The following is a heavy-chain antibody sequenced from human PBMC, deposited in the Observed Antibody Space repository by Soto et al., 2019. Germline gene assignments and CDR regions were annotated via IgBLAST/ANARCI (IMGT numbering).Heavy chain of an antibody. J-gene: IGHJ4*02. V-gene: IGHV1-18*01. CDR1: GYAFTTYG. D-gene: IGHD1-1*01. CDR3: ASGRYVEY. Sequence: QVHLVQSGAEVKKPGASVKVSCQSSGYAFTTYGETWVRQTPGQGLEWMGWISAHNGNTNYAQKPQGRVTGTRDTSMSAAYMELRSLRSVDTAVYYCASGRYVEYWGPGALVTVSS. CDR2: ISAHNGNT.